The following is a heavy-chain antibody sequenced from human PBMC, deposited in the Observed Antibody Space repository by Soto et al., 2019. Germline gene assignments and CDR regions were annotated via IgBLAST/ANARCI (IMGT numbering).Heavy chain of an antibody. CDR2: IDPSDSYT. J-gene: IGHJ6*02. CDR3: ARRDTAMVTGDYYYYGMDV. CDR1: GYSFTSYW. V-gene: IGHV5-10-1*01. D-gene: IGHD5-18*01. Sequence: PGESLKITCKGSGYSFTSYWISWVRQMPGKGLEWMGRIDPSDSYTNYSPSFQGHVTISADKSISTAYLQWSSLKASDTAMYYCARRDTAMVTGDYYYYGMDVGGQGTTVTVFS.